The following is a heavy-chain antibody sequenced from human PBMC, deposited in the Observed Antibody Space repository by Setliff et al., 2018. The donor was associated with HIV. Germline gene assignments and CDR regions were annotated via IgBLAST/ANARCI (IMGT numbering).Heavy chain of an antibody. D-gene: IGHD6-19*01. CDR2: IYYSVST. J-gene: IGHJ4*02. CDR1: GGSISSGCYY. V-gene: IGHV4-39*07. Sequence: LSLPCTVSGGSISSGCYYWCWIRQPPGKGLGWIGNIYYSVSTYYNPSLKSRVTISVYTSKNQFSLKLTYVTAADTAVYFCARGDVSGWYFLDYWGQGTLVTVSS. CDR3: ARGDVSGWYFLDY.